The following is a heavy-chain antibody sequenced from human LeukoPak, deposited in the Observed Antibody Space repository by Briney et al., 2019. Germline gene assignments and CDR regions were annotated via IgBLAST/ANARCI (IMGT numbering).Heavy chain of an antibody. CDR3: ARHPYSSGWYYFEH. CDR2: IYYGGST. D-gene: IGHD6-19*01. CDR1: GGSIGSSNYY. V-gene: IGHV4-39*01. J-gene: IGHJ4*02. Sequence: SETLSLTCTVSGGSIGSSNYYWGWIRQPPGKGLERIGSIYYGGSTYNNPSLKSRVTISVDTSKNQFSLNLSSVTAADTAVYYCARHPYSSGWYYFEHWGQGTLVTVSS.